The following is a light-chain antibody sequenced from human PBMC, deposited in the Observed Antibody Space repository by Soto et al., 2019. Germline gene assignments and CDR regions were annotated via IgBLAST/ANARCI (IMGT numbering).Light chain of an antibody. J-gene: IGKJ2*01. Sequence: EIVLTQSPATLSLSPGELATLSCRASQSVSNSALAWYLQKPGQSPRLLIYVASSRATGIPDRFSGGGSGTAVYLPISRLEHDDFAVYFCQLYGSSPMYTFGQGTRLEI. CDR3: QLYGSSPMYT. CDR1: QSVSNSA. V-gene: IGKV3-20*01. CDR2: VAS.